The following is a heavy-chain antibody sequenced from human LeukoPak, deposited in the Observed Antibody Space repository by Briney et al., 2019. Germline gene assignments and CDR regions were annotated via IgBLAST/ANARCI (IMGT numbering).Heavy chain of an antibody. CDR3: ARDIVVVPAAIGGLDH. CDR2: INPSGGST. D-gene: IGHD2-2*02. CDR1: GYTFTSYY. J-gene: IGHJ4*02. V-gene: IGHV1-46*01. Sequence: ASVKVSCKASGYTFTSYYMHWVRQAPGQGLEWMGIINPSGGSTSYAQKFQGRVTMTRDTSTSTVYMELSSLRSEDTAVYYCARDIVVVPAAIGGLDHWGQGTLVTVSS.